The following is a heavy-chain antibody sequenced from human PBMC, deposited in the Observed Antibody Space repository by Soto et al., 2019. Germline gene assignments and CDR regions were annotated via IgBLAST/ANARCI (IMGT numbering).Heavy chain of an antibody. V-gene: IGHV3-21*01. CDR1: GFTFSSYN. D-gene: IGHD6-19*01. CDR3: AKGVPGIAVAGTGYFQH. CDR2: ISSSSSYI. J-gene: IGHJ1*01. Sequence: LRLSCAASGFTFSSYNMNWVRQAPGKGLEWVSSISSSSSYIYYADSVKGRFTISRDNAKNSLYLQMNSLRAEDTAVYYCAKGVPGIAVAGTGYFQHWGQGTLVTVSS.